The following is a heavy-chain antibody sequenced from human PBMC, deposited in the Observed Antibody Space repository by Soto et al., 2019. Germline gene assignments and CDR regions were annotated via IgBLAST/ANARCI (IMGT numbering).Heavy chain of an antibody. CDR3: ARDGAGAYGLGWFDP. V-gene: IGHV4-31*03. Sequence: QVQLQESGPGLVKPSQTLSLTCTVSGDSISRGGYYWNWLRQHPRKGLEWIGYIYHSGSTIYNPPLKRRVTISVDTSKNRLSLELSNATAAATAVYYCARDGAGAYGLGWFDPWGQGILVTVSS. CDR2: IYHSGST. CDR1: GDSISRGGYY. D-gene: IGHD2-21*01. J-gene: IGHJ5*02.